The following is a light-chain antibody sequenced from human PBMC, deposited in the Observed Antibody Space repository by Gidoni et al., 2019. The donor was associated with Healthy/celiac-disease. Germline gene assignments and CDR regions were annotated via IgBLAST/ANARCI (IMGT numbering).Light chain of an antibody. V-gene: IGKV3-15*01. Sequence: ELVMTQSPATLSVSPGESATLSCRASQSVRSNLAWYQQKPGQAPRRLIYGASTRAPGIPARCSGSGSGTEFTLTISSRQSEDLAVYYCQQHNNWPPRTSGQGTKVEIK. CDR2: GAS. CDR1: QSVRSN. J-gene: IGKJ1*01. CDR3: QQHNNWPPRT.